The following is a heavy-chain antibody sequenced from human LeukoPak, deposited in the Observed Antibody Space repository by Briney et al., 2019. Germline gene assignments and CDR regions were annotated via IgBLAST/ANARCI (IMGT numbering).Heavy chain of an antibody. Sequence: GGSLRPSCAASGFTFSSYSMNWVRQAPGKGLEWISFISSNSRTILYTDSVKGRFTSSRDNAKNSLYLQMNNLGVEDTAVYYCARDVGVYGDYAILGYWGQGTLVTVSS. D-gene: IGHD4-17*01. V-gene: IGHV3-48*01. J-gene: IGHJ4*02. CDR3: ARDVGVYGDYAILGY. CDR2: ISSNSRTI. CDR1: GFTFSSYS.